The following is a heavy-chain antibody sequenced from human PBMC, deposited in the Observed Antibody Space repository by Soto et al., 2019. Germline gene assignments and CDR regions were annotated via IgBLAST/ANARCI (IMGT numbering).Heavy chain of an antibody. CDR1: GESISSSDYY. Sequence: SETLSLTCTVSGESISSSDYYWGWIRQPPGKGLYWIGNIYCSGSTSYNASLKSRVTISVDTSKNQFSLKLTSVTAADTAIYYCARLADGYNIDYWGQGTLVTVSS. J-gene: IGHJ4*02. D-gene: IGHD5-12*01. V-gene: IGHV4-39*01. CDR2: IYCSGST. CDR3: ARLADGYNIDY.